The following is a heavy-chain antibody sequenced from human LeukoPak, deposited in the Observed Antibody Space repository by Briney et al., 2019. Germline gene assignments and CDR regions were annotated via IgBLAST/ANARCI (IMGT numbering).Heavy chain of an antibody. CDR2: IKKDGSEK. CDR3: ARDTIAADNWFDP. D-gene: IGHD6-13*01. CDR1: GFTFSSYW. V-gene: IGHV3-7*01. J-gene: IGHJ5*02. Sequence: GGSLRLSCAASGFTFSSYWMSWVRQAPGKGLEWVANIKKDGSEKYYVDSVKGRFTISRDNAKNSLYLQMNSLRAEDTAVYYCARDTIAADNWFDPWGQGTLATVSS.